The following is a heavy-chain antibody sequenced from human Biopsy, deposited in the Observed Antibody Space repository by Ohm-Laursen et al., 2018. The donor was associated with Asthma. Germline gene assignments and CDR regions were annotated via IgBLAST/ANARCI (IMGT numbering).Heavy chain of an antibody. V-gene: IGHV1-2*06. D-gene: IGHD7-27*01. CDR1: AYTFIGYH. Sequence: AASVKVSCKASAYTFIGYHLHWVRQAPGEGLEWMGRINPNGGATIYAQKFQGRVTMTRDTSISTAYMELSRLTSDDTAVYSCARVQKSPGDRWFDPWGQGTLVTVSS. J-gene: IGHJ5*02. CDR3: ARVQKSPGDRWFDP. CDR2: INPNGGAT.